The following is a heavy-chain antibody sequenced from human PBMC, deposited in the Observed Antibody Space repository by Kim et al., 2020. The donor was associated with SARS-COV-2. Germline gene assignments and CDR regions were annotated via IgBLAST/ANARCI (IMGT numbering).Heavy chain of an antibody. V-gene: IGHV4-39*01. CDR1: GGSISSSSYY. J-gene: IGHJ5*02. CDR2: IYYSGST. Sequence: SETLSLTCTVSGGSISSSSYYWGWIRQPPGKGLEWIGSIYYSGSTYYNPSLKSRVTISVDTSKNQFSLKLSSVTAADTAVYYCARRETAYSSGWYLGGGGYNWFDPWGQGTLVTVSS. D-gene: IGHD6-19*01. CDR3: ARRETAYSSGWYLGGGGYNWFDP.